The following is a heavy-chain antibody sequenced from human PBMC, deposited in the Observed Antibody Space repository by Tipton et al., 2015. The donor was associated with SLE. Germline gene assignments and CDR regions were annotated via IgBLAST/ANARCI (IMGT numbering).Heavy chain of an antibody. CDR2: SSSSGNDI. CDR3: ARGKWLYAMDV. D-gene: IGHD3-22*01. V-gene: IGHV3-11*04. CDR1: GFIFSDYY. J-gene: IGHJ6*04. Sequence: SLRLSCAASGFIFSDYYMSWIRRAPGKGLEGVSYSSSSGNDIKFADSVKGRFTISRDNAKGSLYLQMNSLRDEDTAVYYCARGKWLYAMDVWGKGTTVTVSS.